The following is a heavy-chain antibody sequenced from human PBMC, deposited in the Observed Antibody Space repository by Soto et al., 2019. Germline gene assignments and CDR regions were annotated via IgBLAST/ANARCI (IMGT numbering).Heavy chain of an antibody. CDR3: AKESSGWLPHHYYYYYGMDV. CDR2: ISGSGGST. D-gene: IGHD6-19*01. Sequence: EVQLLESGGGLVQPGGSLRLSCAASGFTFSSYAMSWVRQAPGKGLEWVSAISGSGGSTYYADSVKGRFTIFRDNSKNTMYLQMNSLRAEDTAVYYCAKESSGWLPHHYYYYYGMDVWGQGTTVPVSS. J-gene: IGHJ6*02. V-gene: IGHV3-23*01. CDR1: GFTFSSYA.